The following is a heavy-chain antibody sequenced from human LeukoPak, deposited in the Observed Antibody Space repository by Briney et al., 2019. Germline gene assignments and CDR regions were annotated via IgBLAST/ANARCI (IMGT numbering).Heavy chain of an antibody. V-gene: IGHV4-59*12. CDR2: IYYSGST. CDR1: GGSISSYY. Sequence: PSETLSLTCTVSGGSISSYYWSWIRQPPGKGLEWIGYIYYSGSTNYNPSLKSRVTISVDTSKKQFSLKLSSVTAADTAVYYCVTYYFDSSGPKKNYWGQGTLVTVSS. D-gene: IGHD3-22*01. CDR3: VTYYFDSSGPKKNY. J-gene: IGHJ4*02.